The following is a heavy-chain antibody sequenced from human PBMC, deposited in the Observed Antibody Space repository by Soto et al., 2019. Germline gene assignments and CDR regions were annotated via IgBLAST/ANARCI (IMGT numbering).Heavy chain of an antibody. Sequence: KTSETLSLTCTVSGISITSSYWNWFRQSPGKGLEWIGQISDRGDINYNPPLESRVAIPTDTSKNQVSLTLTAVNAADTAVYFCARGRHWFGPWGQGTLVTVSS. V-gene: IGHV4-59*08. CDR2: ISDRGDI. J-gene: IGHJ5*02. CDR1: GISITSSY. CDR3: ARGRHWFGP.